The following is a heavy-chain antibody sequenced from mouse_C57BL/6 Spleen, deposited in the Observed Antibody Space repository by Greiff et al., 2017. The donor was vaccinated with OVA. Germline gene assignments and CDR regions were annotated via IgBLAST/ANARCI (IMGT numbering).Heavy chain of an antibody. J-gene: IGHJ4*01. Sequence: QVQLQQSGAELAKPGASVKLSCKASGYTFTSYWMHWVKQRPGQGLEWIGYINPSSGYTKYNQKFKDKATSTADKSSSTAYMQLSSLTYEDSAVYYCARTDKFITTVMDAMDYWGQGTSVTVSS. D-gene: IGHD1-1*01. CDR2: INPSSGYT. CDR3: ARTDKFITTVMDAMDY. CDR1: GYTFTSYW. V-gene: IGHV1-7*01.